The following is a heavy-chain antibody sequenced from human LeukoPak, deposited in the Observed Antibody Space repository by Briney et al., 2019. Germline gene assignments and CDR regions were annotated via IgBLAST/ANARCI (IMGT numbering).Heavy chain of an antibody. D-gene: IGHD3-22*01. J-gene: IGHJ4*02. CDR2: ISSSSSYI. CDR1: RFTFSSYS. V-gene: IGHV3-21*01. Sequence: GGSLRLSCAASRFTFSSYSMNWVRQAPGKGLEWVSSISSSSSYIYYADSVKGRFTISRDNAKNSLYLQMNSLRAEDTAVYYCAREGGDYYDSSGYYGISPVDYWGQGTLVTVSS. CDR3: AREGGDYYDSSGYYGISPVDY.